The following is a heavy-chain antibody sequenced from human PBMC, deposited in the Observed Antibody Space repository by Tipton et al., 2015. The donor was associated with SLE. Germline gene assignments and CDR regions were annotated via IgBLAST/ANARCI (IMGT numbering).Heavy chain of an antibody. J-gene: IGHJ4*02. CDR3: TRDVEFSSVSIFGVLP. V-gene: IGHV4-61*02. CDR2: IYHTGSI. Sequence: TLSLTCTVSGGSISSGSYYWSWIRQPAGKGLEWIGSIYHTGSINYNPSLRSRVTISIDTSKNQFSLRLTNLSDADTATYYCTRDVEFSSVSIFGVLPWGQGLHVTVSS. CDR1: GGSISSGSYY. D-gene: IGHD3-3*01.